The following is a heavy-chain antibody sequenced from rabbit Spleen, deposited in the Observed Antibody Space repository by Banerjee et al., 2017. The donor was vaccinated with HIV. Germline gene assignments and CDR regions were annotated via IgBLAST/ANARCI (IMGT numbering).Heavy chain of an antibody. CDR3: ARSNGYWAL. CDR1: GVSFSSSYY. V-gene: IGHV1S40*01. D-gene: IGHD1-1*01. CDR2: IYAGSGSA. J-gene: IGHJ3*01. Sequence: QSLEESGGDLVKPGASLTLTCIASGVSFSSSYYMCWVRQAPGKGLEWIGCIYAGSGSAYYASWVKSRFTISKTSSTVDLKMTSLAAADTATYFCARSNGYWALWGQGTLVTVS.